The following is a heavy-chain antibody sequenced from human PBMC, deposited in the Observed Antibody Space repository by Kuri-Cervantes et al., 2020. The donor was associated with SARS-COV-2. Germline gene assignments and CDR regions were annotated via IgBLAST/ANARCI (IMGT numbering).Heavy chain of an antibody. Sequence: SGPTLVKPTQILTLTCTFSGFSLSTSGVGVGWIRQPPGKALEWLALIYWNDDKRYSPSLKSRLTITKDTSKNQVVLTMTNMDPVDTATYYCASIAARRVSYYYYGMDVWGQGTTVTVSS. D-gene: IGHD6-6*01. J-gene: IGHJ6*02. V-gene: IGHV2-5*01. CDR2: IYWNDDK. CDR1: GFSLSTSGVG. CDR3: ASIAARRVSYYYYGMDV.